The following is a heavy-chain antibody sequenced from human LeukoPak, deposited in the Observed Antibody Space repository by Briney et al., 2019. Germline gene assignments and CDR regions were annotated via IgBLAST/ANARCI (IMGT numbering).Heavy chain of an antibody. CDR2: IIPIFGTA. V-gene: IGHV1-69*13. CDR1: GGTFSSYA. Sequence: SVKVSCKASGGTFSSYAISWVRQAPGQGLEWMGGIIPIFGTANYAQKFQGRVTITADESASTAYMELSSLRSEDTAVYYCARLMYYYDSSGYYSGGWFDPWGQGTLVTVSS. CDR3: ARLMYYYDSSGYYSGGWFDP. J-gene: IGHJ5*02. D-gene: IGHD3-22*01.